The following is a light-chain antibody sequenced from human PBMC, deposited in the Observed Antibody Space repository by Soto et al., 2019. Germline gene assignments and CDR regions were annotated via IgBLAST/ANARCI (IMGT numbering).Light chain of an antibody. CDR2: AAS. V-gene: IGKV1-9*01. Sequence: DIQLTQSPSFLSASVGDRITITCRASQGIRGNLAWYQQKPGKAPKVLISAASSLQGGVPSRFSGSGSGTEFTLTISCLQPEDFATYYRQQLNDYPLTFGGGTKVEIK. CDR1: QGIRGN. CDR3: QQLNDYPLT. J-gene: IGKJ4*01.